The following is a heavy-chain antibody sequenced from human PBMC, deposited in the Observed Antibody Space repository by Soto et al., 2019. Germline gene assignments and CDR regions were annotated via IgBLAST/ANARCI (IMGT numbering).Heavy chain of an antibody. CDR2: IIPIFGTA. CDR3: ARDSYSGISLGQGLGWFDP. J-gene: IGHJ5*02. V-gene: IGHV1-69*13. D-gene: IGHD1-26*01. CDR1: GGTFSSYA. Sequence: SVKVSCKASGGTFSSYAISWVRQAPGQGLEWMGGIIPIFGTANYAQKFQGRVTITADESTSTAYMELSSLRSEDTAVYYCARDSYSGISLGQGLGWFDPWGQGTLVTV.